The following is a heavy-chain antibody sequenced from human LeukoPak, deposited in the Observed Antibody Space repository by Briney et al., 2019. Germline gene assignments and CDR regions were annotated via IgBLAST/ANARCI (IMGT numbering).Heavy chain of an antibody. Sequence: ASVKVSCKVSGYTLTELSMHWVRQAPGKGLEWMGGFDPEDGETIYARKFQGRVTMTEDTSTDTAYMELSSLRSEDTAVYYCATEGHPYSSGWCYFDYWGQGTLVTVSS. CDR3: ATEGHPYSSGWCYFDY. CDR1: GYTLTELS. J-gene: IGHJ4*02. CDR2: FDPEDGET. V-gene: IGHV1-24*01. D-gene: IGHD6-19*01.